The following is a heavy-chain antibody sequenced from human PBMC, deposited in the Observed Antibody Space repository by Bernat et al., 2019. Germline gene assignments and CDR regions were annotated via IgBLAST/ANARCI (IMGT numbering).Heavy chain of an antibody. D-gene: IGHD6-25*01. CDR3: ARAKRYDAFDI. Sequence: QVQLQESGPGLVKPSQTLSLTCTVSGGSISSGGYYWSWIRQHPGKGLEWIVYIYYSGSTYYNPHLKSRVTISVDTSKNQFSLKLSSVTAADTAVYYCARAKRYDAFDIWGQGTMVTVSS. CDR2: IYYSGST. J-gene: IGHJ3*02. CDR1: GGSISSGGYY. V-gene: IGHV4-31*03.